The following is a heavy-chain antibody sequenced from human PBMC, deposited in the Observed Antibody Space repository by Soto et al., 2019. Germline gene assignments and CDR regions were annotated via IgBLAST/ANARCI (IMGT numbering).Heavy chain of an antibody. Sequence: EVQLVESGGGLVQPGGSLRLSCAASGFTFNNYFMHWFRRAPGKGLVWVSFINSDGSSTTYADSVEGRFTISRDNAKNTLYLQMNNLRAEDTAVYYCARDLSGPADYWGQGTLVTVSS. CDR3: ARDLSGPADY. V-gene: IGHV3-74*03. CDR1: GFTFNNYF. D-gene: IGHD5-12*01. CDR2: INSDGSST. J-gene: IGHJ4*02.